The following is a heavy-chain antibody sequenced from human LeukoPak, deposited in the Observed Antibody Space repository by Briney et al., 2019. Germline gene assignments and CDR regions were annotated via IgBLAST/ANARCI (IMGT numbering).Heavy chain of an antibody. CDR1: GFTFVDYA. J-gene: IGHJ4*02. D-gene: IGHD6-13*01. CDR2: ISWNSGSI. Sequence: PGRSLRLSCAASGFTFVDYAMHWVRQAPGKGLEWVSGISWNSGSIGYADSVKGRFTISRDNSKNTLYLQMNSLRAEDTAVYYCARGRPAAGRFDYWGQGTLVTVSS. CDR3: ARGRPAAGRFDY. V-gene: IGHV3-9*01.